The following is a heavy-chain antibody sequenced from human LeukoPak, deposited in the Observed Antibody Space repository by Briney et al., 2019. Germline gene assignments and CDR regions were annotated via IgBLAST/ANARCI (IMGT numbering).Heavy chain of an antibody. J-gene: IGHJ4*02. CDR2: ISNGGTTT. Sequence: GGSLRLSCAASGFIFSSYAMSWVRQAPGKGLEWVSYISNGGTTTKYADSVEGRFTISRDNAKNFLYLQMNSLRAEDTAVYFCASEPRLLDHWGQGTLVTVSS. D-gene: IGHD6-25*01. V-gene: IGHV3-48*04. CDR3: ASEPRLLDH. CDR1: GFIFSSYA.